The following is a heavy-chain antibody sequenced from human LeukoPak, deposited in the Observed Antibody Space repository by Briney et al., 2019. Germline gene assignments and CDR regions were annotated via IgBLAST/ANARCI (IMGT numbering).Heavy chain of an antibody. D-gene: IGHD2-15*01. Sequence: SETLSLTCSVSGGSFDSKYWSWIRQPPGKGLEWIGYIYTSGSTNFNPSLRSRVTTSIDKPKSQLSLKLASVTAADTGVYYCGRQTCRGATCYRVDQYYYMDVWGKGTTVTVSS. CDR2: IYTSGST. CDR1: GGSFDSKY. V-gene: IGHV4-4*09. J-gene: IGHJ6*03. CDR3: GRQTCRGATCYRVDQYYYMDV.